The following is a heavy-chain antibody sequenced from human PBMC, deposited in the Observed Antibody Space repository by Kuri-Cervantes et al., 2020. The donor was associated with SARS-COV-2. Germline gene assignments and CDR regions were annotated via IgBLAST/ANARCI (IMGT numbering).Heavy chain of an antibody. CDR3: ARDSGMIVVVIGAFDI. Sequence: GESLKISCAASGFAFSTYGMHWVRQAPGKGLEWVAVISYDGSNKYYADSVKGRFTISRDNSKNTLYLQMNSLRAEDTAVYYCARDSGMIVVVIGAFDIWGQGTMVTVSS. D-gene: IGHD3-22*01. CDR1: GFAFSTYG. J-gene: IGHJ3*02. CDR2: ISYDGSNK. V-gene: IGHV3-30-3*01.